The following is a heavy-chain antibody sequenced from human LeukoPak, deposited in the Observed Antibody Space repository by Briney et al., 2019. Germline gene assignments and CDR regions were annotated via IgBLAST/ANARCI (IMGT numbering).Heavy chain of an antibody. V-gene: IGHV1-69*06. J-gene: IGHJ4*02. CDR2: IIPIFSTA. CDR1: GGTFSSYA. Sequence: SVKVSCKASGGTFSSYAISWVRQAPGQGLEWMGGIIPIFSTANYAQKFQGRVTITADKSTSTAYMELSSLRSEDTAVYYCARGGTNIVATIRGPPGITRDGDYFDYWGQGTLVTVSS. CDR3: ARGGTNIVATIRGPPGITRDGDYFDY. D-gene: IGHD5-12*01.